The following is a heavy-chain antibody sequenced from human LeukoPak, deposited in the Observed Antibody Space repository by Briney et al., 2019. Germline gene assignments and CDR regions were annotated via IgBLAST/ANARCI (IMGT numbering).Heavy chain of an antibody. CDR3: ARAVVVVAAPGSHYFDY. CDR1: GGSISSYY. J-gene: IGHJ4*02. D-gene: IGHD2-15*01. V-gene: IGHV4-59*01. Sequence: SETLSLTCTVSGGSISSYYWSWIRQPPGKGLEWIGYIYYSGSTNYNPSLKSRVTISVDTSKNQFSPKLSSVTAADTAVYYCARAVVVVAAPGSHYFDYWGQGTLVTVSS. CDR2: IYYSGST.